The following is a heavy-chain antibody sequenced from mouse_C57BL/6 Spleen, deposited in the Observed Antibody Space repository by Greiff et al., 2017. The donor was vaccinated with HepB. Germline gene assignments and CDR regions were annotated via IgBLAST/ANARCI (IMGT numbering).Heavy chain of an antibody. J-gene: IGHJ4*01. CDR1: GYTFTSYW. V-gene: IGHV1-50*01. D-gene: IGHD1-1*02. CDR2: IDPSDSYT. CDR3: ARYYVNAMDY. Sequence: VQLQQPGAELVKPGASVKLSCKASGYTFTSYWMQRVKQRPGQGLEWIGEIDPSDSYTNYNQKFKGKATLTVDTSSSTAYMQLSSLTSEDSAVYYCARYYVNAMDYWGQGTSVTVSS.